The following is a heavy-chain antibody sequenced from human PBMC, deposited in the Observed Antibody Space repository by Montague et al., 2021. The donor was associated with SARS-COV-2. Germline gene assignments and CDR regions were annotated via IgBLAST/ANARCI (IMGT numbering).Heavy chain of an antibody. CDR1: GFTVSSNY. CDR3: ARDHLYYDFWSGYYDQYGMDV. D-gene: IGHD3-3*01. CDR2: IYSGGST. V-gene: IGHV3-53*01. Sequence: SLRLSCAASGFTVSSNYMSWVRQAPRKGLEWVSVIYSGGSTYYADSVKGRFTISRDNSKNTLYLQMNSLRAEDTAVYYCARDHLYYDFWSGYYDQYGMDVWGQGTTVTVSS. J-gene: IGHJ6*02.